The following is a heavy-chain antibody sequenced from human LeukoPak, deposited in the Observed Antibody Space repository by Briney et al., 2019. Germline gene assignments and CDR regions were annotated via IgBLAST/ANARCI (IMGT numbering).Heavy chain of an antibody. V-gene: IGHV3-23*01. CDR3: AKPGAYYDSSGYWDY. J-gene: IGHJ4*02. CDR2: ISGSGIST. CDR1: GFTFSSYA. Sequence: GGSLRLSCAASGFTFSSYATTWVRQAPGKGLEWVSGISGSGISTYYADSVKGRFTISRDNSKNTLYLQMNSLRAEDTAVYYCAKPGAYYDSSGYWDYWGQGTLVTVSS. D-gene: IGHD3-22*01.